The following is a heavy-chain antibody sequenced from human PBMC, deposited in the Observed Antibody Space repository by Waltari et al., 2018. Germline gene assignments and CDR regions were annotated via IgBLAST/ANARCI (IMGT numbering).Heavy chain of an antibody. J-gene: IGHJ1*01. Sequence: EVQLVESGGGLVQPGGSLRLSCDVSGLAFSRYWRSWVRQAPGKGLEWVANIEQNGSEKYYVDSVKGRFTISRDNAKNSLYLQMNSLRAEDTAVYYCASRGEYFQHWGQGTLVTVSS. CDR1: GLAFSRYW. CDR2: IEQNGSEK. CDR3: ASRGEYFQH. V-gene: IGHV3-7*01.